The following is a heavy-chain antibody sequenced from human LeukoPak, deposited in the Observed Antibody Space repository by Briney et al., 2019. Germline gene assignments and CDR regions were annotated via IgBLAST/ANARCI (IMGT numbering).Heavy chain of an antibody. CDR1: GYPLPELS. CDR2: FDPEDGET. V-gene: IGHV1-24*01. J-gene: IGHJ6*03. Sequence: ASEEVSCKVSGYPLPELSMHWVRHAPGKGCEGVGSFDPEDGETIYAQKFQGRVTMTEDTSTSTVYMELSSLRSKDTAVYYCARDQATIFGVVPIYYYYYMDVWGKGTTVTVSS. CDR3: ARDQATIFGVVPIYYYYYMDV. D-gene: IGHD3-3*01.